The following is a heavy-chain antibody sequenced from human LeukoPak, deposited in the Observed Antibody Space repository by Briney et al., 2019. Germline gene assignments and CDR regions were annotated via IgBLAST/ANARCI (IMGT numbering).Heavy chain of an antibody. J-gene: IGHJ4*02. Sequence: GGSLRLSCAASGFTVGSNYMSWVRQAPGRGLEWVSVMYSSGTTYYADSVKGRFTISRDNSKNMLYLQMNNVRAEDTAVYYCAKDGAWLRFDDWGQGTLVTVSS. CDR1: GFTVGSNY. D-gene: IGHD5-12*01. V-gene: IGHV3-66*01. CDR2: MYSSGTT. CDR3: AKDGAWLRFDD.